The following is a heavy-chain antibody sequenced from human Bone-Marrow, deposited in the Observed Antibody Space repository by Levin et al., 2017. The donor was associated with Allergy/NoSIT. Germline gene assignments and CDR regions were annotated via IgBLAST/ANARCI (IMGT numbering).Heavy chain of an antibody. CDR2: IYYSGST. D-gene: IGHD3-22*01. Sequence: SQTLSLTCTVSGGSISSGGYYWSWIRQHPGKGLEWIGYIYYSGSTYYNPSLKSRVTISVDTSKNQFSLKLSSVTAADTAVYYCARDGGYDSSGYYHIDPWGQGTLVTVSS. CDR3: ARDGGYDSSGYYHIDP. CDR1: GGSISSGGYY. J-gene: IGHJ5*02. V-gene: IGHV4-31*03.